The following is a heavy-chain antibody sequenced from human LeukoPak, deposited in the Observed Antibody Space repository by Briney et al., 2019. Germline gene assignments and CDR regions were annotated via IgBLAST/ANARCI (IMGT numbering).Heavy chain of an antibody. CDR1: GYTFTTYD. D-gene: IGHD3-22*01. CDR2: MNAIRGNT. V-gene: IGHV1-8*01. J-gene: IGHJ5*02. Sequence: WASVKVSCKASGYTFTTYDINWVRQAPGQGLEWMGWMNAIRGNTGYAQKFQGRVTMTRDTSISTAYMELSSLRSEDTAVYYCARAMFYYDRSGYYAWFDPWGEGTLVTVSS. CDR3: ARAMFYYDRSGYYAWFDP.